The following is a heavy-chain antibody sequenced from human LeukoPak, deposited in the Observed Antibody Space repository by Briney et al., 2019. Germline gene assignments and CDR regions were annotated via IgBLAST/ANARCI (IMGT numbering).Heavy chain of an antibody. CDR2: ISSSSSYI. D-gene: IGHD2-2*01. J-gene: IGHJ3*02. V-gene: IGHV3-21*01. CDR1: GFTFSSYS. CDR3: ARGLYCSSTSCRRWAFDI. Sequence: PGGSLRLSCAASGFTFSSYSMNWVRQAPGKGLEWVSSISSSSSYIYYADSVKGRFTISRDNAKNSLYLQMNSLRAEDTAVYYCARGLYCSSTSCRRWAFDIWGQGTMVTVSS.